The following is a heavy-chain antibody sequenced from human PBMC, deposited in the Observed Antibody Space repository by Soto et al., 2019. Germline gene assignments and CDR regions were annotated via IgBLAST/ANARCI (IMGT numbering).Heavy chain of an antibody. Sequence: GASVKVSCKASGYTFTSYGISWVRQAPGQGLEWMGWISAYNGNTNYAQKLQGRVTMTTDTSTSTAYMELRSLRSDDTAVYYCARVPWIHPESHLDYWGQGTLVTVSS. J-gene: IGHJ4*02. V-gene: IGHV1-18*01. CDR1: GYTFTSYG. CDR3: ARVPWIHPESHLDY. CDR2: ISAYNGNT. D-gene: IGHD5-18*01.